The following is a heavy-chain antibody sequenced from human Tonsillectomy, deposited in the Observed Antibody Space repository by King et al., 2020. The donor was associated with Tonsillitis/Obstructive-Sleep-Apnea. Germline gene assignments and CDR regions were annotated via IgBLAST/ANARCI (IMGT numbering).Heavy chain of an antibody. J-gene: IGHJ4*02. D-gene: IGHD2-2*02. CDR3: ANRPLRCKSISRYSD. CDR1: GYNFTSYW. CDR2: IDASESYT. V-gene: IGHV5-10-1*01. Sequence: VQLVESGAEVKKPGESLRISCKGSGYNFTSYWISRVRQMPGKGLEWMGRIDASESYTNYSPSFQGHVTISADKSISTASLQWSSLKASDTAMYYCANRPLRCKSISRYSDWGQGTLVTVSS.